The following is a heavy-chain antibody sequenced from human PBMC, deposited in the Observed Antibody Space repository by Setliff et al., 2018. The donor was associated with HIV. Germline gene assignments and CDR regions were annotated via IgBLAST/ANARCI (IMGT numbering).Heavy chain of an antibody. Sequence: GESPKIPCKGFGYSVTNFLVGWVRPMPGKGREWMGTVSPGDSGTSYSPSFQGQVTIPADKSITTAYLQWSSLKASHTAMYYCARRLYYYGSGSYYFDYWGQGTLVTVSS. CDR1: GYSVTNFL. CDR3: ARRLYYYGSGSYYFDY. D-gene: IGHD3-10*01. V-gene: IGHV5-51*01. J-gene: IGHJ4*02. CDR2: VSPGDSGT.